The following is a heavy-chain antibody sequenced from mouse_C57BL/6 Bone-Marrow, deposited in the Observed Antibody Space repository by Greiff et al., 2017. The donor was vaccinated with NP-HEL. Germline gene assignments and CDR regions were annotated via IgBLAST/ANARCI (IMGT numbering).Heavy chain of an antibody. CDR2: ISNGGGST. D-gene: IGHD1-1*01. V-gene: IGHV5-12*01. Sequence: EVQVVESGGGLVQPGGSLKLSCAASGFTFSDYYMYWVRQTPEKRLEWVAYISNGGGSTYYPDTVKGRFTISRDNAKNTLYLQMSRLKSEDTAMYYCARQDYYGSSYYFDYWGQGTTLTVAS. CDR1: GFTFSDYY. J-gene: IGHJ2*01. CDR3: ARQDYYGSSYYFDY.